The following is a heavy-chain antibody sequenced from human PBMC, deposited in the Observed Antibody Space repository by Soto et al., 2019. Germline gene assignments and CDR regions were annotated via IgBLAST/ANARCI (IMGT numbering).Heavy chain of an antibody. V-gene: IGHV1-8*01. CDR1: GYTFINYD. Sequence: ASVKVSCKTSGYTFINYDINWVRQAPGKGLEWMGLMNPKSGKTGYAQKFQGRVSMTRDTSTSTAYMELNSLRSDDTATYYCSRTPGDYWGQGTLVTVSS. CDR3: SRTPGDY. J-gene: IGHJ4*02. CDR2: MNPKSGKT. D-gene: IGHD2-15*01.